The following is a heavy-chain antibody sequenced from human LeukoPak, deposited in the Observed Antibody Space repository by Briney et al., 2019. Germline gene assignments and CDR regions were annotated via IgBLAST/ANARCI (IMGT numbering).Heavy chain of an antibody. CDR1: GGSISSSSYY. CDR3: ATGITMIVVVNY. J-gene: IGHJ4*02. CDR2: IYYSGST. Sequence: SETLSLTCTVSGGSISSSSYYWGWIRQPPGKGLEWIGGIYYSGSTYYNPPLKSRVTISVDTSKNQFSLKLSSVTAADTAVYYCATGITMIVVVNYWGQGTLVTVSS. D-gene: IGHD3-22*01. V-gene: IGHV4-39*01.